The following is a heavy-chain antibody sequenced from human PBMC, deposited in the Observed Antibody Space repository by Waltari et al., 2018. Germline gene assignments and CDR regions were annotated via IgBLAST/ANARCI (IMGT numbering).Heavy chain of an antibody. CDR2: ISYSGDYA. Sequence: DVQLLESGGGLVQFGGSLNLLWLASGVTFISHCLTWFRQAPGKGLKWFSTISYSGDYAHYADSVKGRFTVSRDNSKNTLYLQMNSLRVEDTAAYYCAKDGHYINWQYYMDVWGKGTTVTVSS. V-gene: IGHV3-23*01. CDR1: GVTFISHC. CDR3: AKDGHYINWQYYMDV. J-gene: IGHJ6*03. D-gene: IGHD3-10*01.